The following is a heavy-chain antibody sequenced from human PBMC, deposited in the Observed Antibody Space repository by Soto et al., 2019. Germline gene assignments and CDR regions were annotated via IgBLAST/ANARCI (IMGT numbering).Heavy chain of an antibody. V-gene: IGHV3-30*03. CDR2: ISYDGSNK. CDR3: AAPSVDTAYSTNWFDP. D-gene: IGHD5-18*01. CDR1: GFTFSSYG. Sequence: SLRLSCAASGFTFSSYGMHWVRQAPGKGLEWVAVISYDGSNKYYADSVKGRFTISRDNSKNTLYLQMNSLRAEDTAVYYCAAPSVDTAYSTNWFDPWGQGTLVTVSS. J-gene: IGHJ5*02.